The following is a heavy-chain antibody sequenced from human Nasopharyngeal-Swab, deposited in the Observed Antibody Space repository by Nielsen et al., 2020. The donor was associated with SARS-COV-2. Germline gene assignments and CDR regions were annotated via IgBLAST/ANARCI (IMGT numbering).Heavy chain of an antibody. Sequence: GESLKISCAASGFTFSSSGMDWVRQAPGKGLEWVAVISYDGSNEYYGDSVKGRFTISRDNSKNTLYLQMNSLRVEDTAVYYCAKDGNTRGFDYWGQGTLVTVSS. D-gene: IGHD1-26*01. CDR2: ISYDGSNE. V-gene: IGHV3-30*18. J-gene: IGHJ4*02. CDR3: AKDGNTRGFDY. CDR1: GFTFSSSG.